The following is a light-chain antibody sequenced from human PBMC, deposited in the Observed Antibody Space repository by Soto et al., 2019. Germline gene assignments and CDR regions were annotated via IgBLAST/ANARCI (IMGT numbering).Light chain of an antibody. Sequence: QSALTQPRSVSGSPGQSVTISCTGTSSDVGGYNYVSWYQQHPGKAPKLMIYDVSQRPSRVPDRFSGSKSGNTASLTISGLQAEDEADYYCCSYAGSHFLFGGGTKLTVL. J-gene: IGLJ2*01. CDR2: DVS. CDR1: SSDVGGYNY. CDR3: CSYAGSHFL. V-gene: IGLV2-11*01.